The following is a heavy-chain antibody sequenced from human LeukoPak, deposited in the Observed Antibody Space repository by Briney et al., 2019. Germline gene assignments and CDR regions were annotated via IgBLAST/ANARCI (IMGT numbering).Heavy chain of an antibody. CDR2: IYYSGST. CDR1: GGSISSYY. CDR3: ARDVVVPAAPLEDAFDI. D-gene: IGHD2-2*01. Sequence: PSETLSLTCTVSGGSISSYYWSWIRQPPGKGLEWIGYIYYSGSTNYNPSLKNRVTMTRDTSTSTVYMELSSLRSEDTAVYYCARDVVVPAAPLEDAFDIWGQGTMVTVSS. V-gene: IGHV4-59*01. J-gene: IGHJ3*02.